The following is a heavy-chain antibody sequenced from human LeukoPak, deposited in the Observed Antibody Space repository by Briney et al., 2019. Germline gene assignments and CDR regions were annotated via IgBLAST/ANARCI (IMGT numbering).Heavy chain of an antibody. J-gene: IGHJ4*02. V-gene: IGHV3-48*03. CDR3: ARAVYYYDSSGYYSDYFDY. CDR1: GFTFSSYE. CDR2: ISSSGSTI. Sequence: PGGSLRLSCAASGFTFSSYEMNWVRQAPGKGLEWVSYISSSGSTIYYADSVKGRFTISRDNAKNLLYLQMNSLRAEDTAVYYCARAVYYYDSSGYYSDYFDYWGQGTLVTVSS. D-gene: IGHD3-22*01.